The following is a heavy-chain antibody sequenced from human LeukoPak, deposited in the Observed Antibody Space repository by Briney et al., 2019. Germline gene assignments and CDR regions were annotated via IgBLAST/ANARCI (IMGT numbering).Heavy chain of an antibody. CDR1: GYTFTGYY. J-gene: IGHJ4*02. D-gene: IGHD2-15*01. CDR2: INPNSGGT. CDR3: ARDSDCSGGSCLDY. Sequence: ASVKVSCKASGYTFTGYYKHWVRQAPGQGLEWMGWINPNSGGTNYAQKFQGRVTMTRDTSISAAYMELSRLRSDDTAVYYCARDSDCSGGSCLDYWGQGTLVTVSS. V-gene: IGHV1-2*02.